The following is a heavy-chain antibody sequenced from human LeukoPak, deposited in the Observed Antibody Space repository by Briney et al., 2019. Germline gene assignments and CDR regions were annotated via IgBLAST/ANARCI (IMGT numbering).Heavy chain of an antibody. CDR3: ARDAEYSSSWYGDNWFDP. CDR1: GYTFTSYY. Sequence: ASVKVSCKASGYTFTSYYIHWVRQAPGQGLEWMGWISAYNGNTNYAQKLQGRVTMTTDTSTSTAYMELRSLRSDDTAVYYCARDAEYSSSWYGDNWFDPWGQGTLVTVSS. V-gene: IGHV1-18*04. D-gene: IGHD6-13*01. CDR2: ISAYNGNT. J-gene: IGHJ5*02.